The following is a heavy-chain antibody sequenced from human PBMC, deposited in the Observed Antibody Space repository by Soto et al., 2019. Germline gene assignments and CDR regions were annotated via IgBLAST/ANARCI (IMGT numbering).Heavy chain of an antibody. Sequence: GGSLRLSCAASGFTFSSYGMHWVRQAPGKGLEWVAVIWYDGSNKYYADSVKGRFTISRDNSKNTLYLQMNSLRAEDTAVYYCARVDSGYDFGGSFDYWGQGTLVTVSS. D-gene: IGHD5-12*01. V-gene: IGHV3-33*01. CDR1: GFTFSSYG. J-gene: IGHJ4*02. CDR2: IWYDGSNK. CDR3: ARVDSGYDFGGSFDY.